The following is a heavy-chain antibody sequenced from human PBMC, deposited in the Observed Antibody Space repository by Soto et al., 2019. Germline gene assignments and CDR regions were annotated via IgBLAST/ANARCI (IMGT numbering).Heavy chain of an antibody. Sequence: EVQLLESGGGLVQPGGSLRLSCAASGFTFSSYAMSWVRQAPGKGLEWVSAISGSGGSTYYADSVKGRCTISIDSSKNTLYLQMNSLRAEHTAVSYCAPLVDTYYDILTVGWFAPWGQGTLVTVSS. CDR3: APLVDTYYDILTVGWFAP. D-gene: IGHD3-9*01. CDR2: ISGSGGST. J-gene: IGHJ5*02. V-gene: IGHV3-23*01. CDR1: GFTFSSYA.